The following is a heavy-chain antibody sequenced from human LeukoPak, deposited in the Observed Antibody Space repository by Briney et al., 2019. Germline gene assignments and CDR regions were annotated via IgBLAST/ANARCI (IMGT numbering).Heavy chain of an antibody. CDR1: GGTFSSYA. CDR3: VRGTNYYYYYGMDV. J-gene: IGHJ6*02. CDR2: IIPIFGTA. V-gene: IGHV1-69*13. Sequence: VASVKVSCKASGGTFSSYAISWVRQAPGQGLEWMGGIIPIFGTANYAQKFQGRVTITADESTSTAYMELSSLRSEDTAVYYCVRGTNYYYYYGMDVWGQGTTVIVSS.